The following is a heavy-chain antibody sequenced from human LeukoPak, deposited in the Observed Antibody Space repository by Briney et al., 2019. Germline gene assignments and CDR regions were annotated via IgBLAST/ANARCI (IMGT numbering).Heavy chain of an antibody. CDR2: IYYSGSS. CDR3: AKAAGYSTIYWFGP. Sequence: SETLSLTCTVSGGSISSYYWSWIRQPPGKGLEFIGYIYYSGSSNYNPSLKSRVTMSVDTSKNQFFLKLNSVTAADTAVYYCAKAAGYSTIYWFGPWGQGTLVTVSS. V-gene: IGHV4-59*01. D-gene: IGHD1-26*01. J-gene: IGHJ5*02. CDR1: GGSISSYY.